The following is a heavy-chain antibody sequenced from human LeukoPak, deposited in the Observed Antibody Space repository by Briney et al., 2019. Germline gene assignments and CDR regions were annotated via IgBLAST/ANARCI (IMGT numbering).Heavy chain of an antibody. CDR1: GGSISSYY. CDR2: IYYSGST. D-gene: IGHD1-26*01. Sequence: SETLSLTCTVSGGSISSYYWSWIRQPPGKGLEWIGYIYYSGSTNYNPSLKSRVTISVDTSKNQFSLKLSSVTAADTAVYYSARGVGADFDYWGQGTLVTVSS. CDR3: ARGVGADFDY. V-gene: IGHV4-59*01. J-gene: IGHJ4*02.